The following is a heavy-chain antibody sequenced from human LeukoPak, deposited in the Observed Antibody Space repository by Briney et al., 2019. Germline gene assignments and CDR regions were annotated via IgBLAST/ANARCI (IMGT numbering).Heavy chain of an antibody. J-gene: IGHJ2*01. CDR2: FDPEDGET. Sequence: GASVKVSCKVSGYTLTELSMHWVRQAPGKGLEWMGGFDPEDGETIYARKFQGRVTMTEDTSTDTAYMELSSLRSEDTAVYYCATASYIVATPRYFDLWGRGTLVTVSS. CDR1: GYTLTELS. V-gene: IGHV1-24*01. CDR3: ATASYIVATPRYFDL. D-gene: IGHD5-12*01.